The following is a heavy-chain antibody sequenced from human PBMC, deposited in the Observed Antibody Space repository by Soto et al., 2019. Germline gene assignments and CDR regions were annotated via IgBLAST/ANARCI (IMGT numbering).Heavy chain of an antibody. CDR3: ARDLPLRPQYYYGSGSYALSYYYYGMDV. Sequence: QVQLVQSGAEVKKPGSSVKVSRKASGGTFSSYAISWVRQAPVQGLEWMGGIIPILGTANYAQKFQGRVTITADKSKSTAYMELSSLRSEYTAVYYCARDLPLRPQYYYGSGSYALSYYYYGMDVWGQGTTVTVSS. J-gene: IGHJ6*02. D-gene: IGHD3-10*01. CDR2: IIPILGTA. V-gene: IGHV1-69*06. CDR1: GGTFSSYA.